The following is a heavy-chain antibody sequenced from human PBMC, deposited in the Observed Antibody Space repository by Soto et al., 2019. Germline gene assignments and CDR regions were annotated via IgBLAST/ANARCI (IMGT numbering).Heavy chain of an antibody. D-gene: IGHD2-15*01. CDR2: IYYSGST. CDR3: VRYRSTSAALGFDY. V-gene: IGHV4-59*01. CDR1: GGSISYYH. Sequence: PSETLSLTCTVSGGSISYYHWSWIRQPPGKGLEWIGYIYYSGSTNYNPSLKSRVTMSVDASKNQFSLKLNSVTAADTAVYYCVRYRSTSAALGFDYWGQGSLVTGSS. J-gene: IGHJ4*02.